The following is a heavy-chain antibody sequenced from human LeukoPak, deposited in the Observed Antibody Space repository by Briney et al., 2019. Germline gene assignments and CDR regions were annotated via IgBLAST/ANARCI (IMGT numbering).Heavy chain of an antibody. J-gene: IGHJ4*02. D-gene: IGHD2-21*02. CDR2: INPSGGST. CDR3: AREGRMCRGDCYRILGC. CDR1: GYTFTSYY. V-gene: IGHV1-46*01. Sequence: ASVKVSCKASGYTFTSYYMHWVRQAPGQGLEWMGIINPSGGSTSYAQKFQGRVTMTRDTSTSTVYMELSSLRSEDTAVYYCAREGRMCRGDCYRILGCWGQGTLVTVSS.